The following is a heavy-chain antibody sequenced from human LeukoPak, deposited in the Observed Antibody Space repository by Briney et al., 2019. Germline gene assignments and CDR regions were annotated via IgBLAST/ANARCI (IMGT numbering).Heavy chain of an antibody. J-gene: IGHJ3*02. D-gene: IGHD2-15*01. CDR1: DYSLICYW. CDR3: AVGWSPGAFDM. V-gene: IGHV5-51*01. Sequence: GEALKISCKGSDYSLICYWIGGVGQMPGEGLEWMGIIYPGDSETRYSASFQRQLAISADKSISTAYLQRSSLKASDTAMYYCAVGWSPGAFDMGRQETRDPLS. CDR2: IYPGDSET.